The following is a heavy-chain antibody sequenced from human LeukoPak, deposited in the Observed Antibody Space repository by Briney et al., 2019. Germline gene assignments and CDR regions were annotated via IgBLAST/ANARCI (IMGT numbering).Heavy chain of an antibody. Sequence: GGSLRLSCAASGFTFRSHDMSWVRQAPGKGLEWVSGISASGGSTFYADSVKGRFTISRDNSKNTLYLQMNGLRVEDTAVYYCAKAHSSDRDYWGQGTLVTVSS. CDR1: GFTFRSHD. CDR2: ISASGGST. J-gene: IGHJ4*02. CDR3: AKAHSSDRDY. V-gene: IGHV3-23*01. D-gene: IGHD3-22*01.